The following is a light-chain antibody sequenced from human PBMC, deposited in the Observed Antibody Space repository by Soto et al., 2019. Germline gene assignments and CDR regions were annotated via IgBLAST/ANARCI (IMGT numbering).Light chain of an antibody. Sequence: QSALTQPRSVSRSPGQSVTIACTGTSSDVGGYNYVSWYQQHPGKAPKLMIFDVNERPSGVPDRFSGSKSGNTASLTISGLQAEDEADYYCSSYAGTYTYVFGTGTKVTVL. V-gene: IGLV2-11*01. J-gene: IGLJ1*01. CDR2: DVN. CDR1: SSDVGGYNY. CDR3: SSYAGTYTYV.